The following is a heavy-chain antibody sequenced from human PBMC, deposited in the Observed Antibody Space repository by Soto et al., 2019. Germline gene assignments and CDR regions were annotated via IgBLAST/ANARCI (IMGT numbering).Heavy chain of an antibody. CDR1: GFTFSSYA. V-gene: IGHV3-23*01. CDR2: ISGSGGST. J-gene: IGHJ6*03. CDR3: AKNPLGYCSGGSCQDPPYYYYYMDV. Sequence: GGSLRLSCAASGFTFSSYAMSWVRQAPGKGLEWVSAISGSGGSTYYADSVKGRFTISRDNSKNTLYLQMNSLRAEDTAVYYCAKNPLGYCSGGSCQDPPYYYYYMDVWGKGTTVTVSS. D-gene: IGHD2-15*01.